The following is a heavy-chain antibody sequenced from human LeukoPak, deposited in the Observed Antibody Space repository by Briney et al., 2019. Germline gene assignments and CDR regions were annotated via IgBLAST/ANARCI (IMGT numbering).Heavy chain of an antibody. V-gene: IGHV4-34*01. D-gene: IGHD2-2*02. Sequence: SETLSLTCAVYGGSFSGYYWSWIRQPPGKGLEWIGEINHSGSTNYNPSLKSRVTISVDTSKNQFSLKLSSVTAADTAVYYCARHGRLRRYCSSTSCYRGWFDSWGQGTLVTVSS. CDR1: GGSFSGYY. CDR3: ARHGRLRRYCSSTSCYRGWFDS. J-gene: IGHJ5*01. CDR2: INHSGST.